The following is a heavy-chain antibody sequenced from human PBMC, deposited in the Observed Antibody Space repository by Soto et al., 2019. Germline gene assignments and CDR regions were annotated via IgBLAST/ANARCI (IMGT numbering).Heavy chain of an antibody. V-gene: IGHV3-48*02. D-gene: IGHD1-26*01. CDR1: GFTFSSYS. J-gene: IGHJ6*02. CDR2: ISSSSSTI. Sequence: LRLSCAASGFTFSSYSMNWVRQAPGKGLEWVSYISSSSSTIYYADSVKGRFTISRDNAKNSLYLQMNSLRDEDTAVYYCTATYYYYHGMDVWGQGTTVTVSS. CDR3: TATYYYYHGMDV.